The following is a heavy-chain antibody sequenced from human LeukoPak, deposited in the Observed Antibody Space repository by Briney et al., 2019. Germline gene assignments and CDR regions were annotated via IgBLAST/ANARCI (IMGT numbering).Heavy chain of an antibody. CDR3: AREVAEGYDYYMDV. J-gene: IGHJ6*03. CDR2: ISYSGST. CDR1: VFHVSNQY. Sequence: GSLRLSCSACVFHVSNQYLNWVRQAPGKGLEWSGNISYSGSTNYSPSLESRVTISVSSSKHQFYLRLSSVMAADTAVYYCAREVAEGYDYYMDVWGKGTTVTISS. V-gene: IGHV4-59*02.